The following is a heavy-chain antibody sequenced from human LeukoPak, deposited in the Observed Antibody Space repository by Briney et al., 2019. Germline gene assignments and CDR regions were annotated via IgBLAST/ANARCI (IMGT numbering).Heavy chain of an antibody. J-gene: IGHJ6*03. V-gene: IGHV3-30*04. CDR2: ISYDGSNK. D-gene: IGHD5-18*01. Sequence: GRSLRLSCAASGFTFSSYAMHWVRQAPGKGLEWVAVISYDGSNKYYADSAKGRFTISRDNSKNTLYLQMNSLRAEDTAVYYCAKGGYSNGRYYYYYMDVWGEGTTVTVSS. CDR1: GFTFSSYA. CDR3: AKGGYSNGRYYYYYMDV.